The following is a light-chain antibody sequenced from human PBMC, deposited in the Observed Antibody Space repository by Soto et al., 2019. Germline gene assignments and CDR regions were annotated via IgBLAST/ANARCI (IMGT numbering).Light chain of an antibody. V-gene: IGKV2-28*01. Sequence: DIVMTQSPLSLPVTPGEPASISCRSSQSLLHSNGYNYLDWYLQKPGQSPQLLIYLGSNRASGVPDRFSGRGSGIDFTLKITRVEAEDVGVYYYCMQALQTPLTFGQGTKLEIK. CDR1: QSLLHSNGYNY. CDR3: MQALQTPLT. J-gene: IGKJ2*01. CDR2: LGS.